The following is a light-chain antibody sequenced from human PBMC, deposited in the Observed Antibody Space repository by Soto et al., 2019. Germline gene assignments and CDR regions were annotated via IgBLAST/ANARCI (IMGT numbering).Light chain of an antibody. CDR1: NSNIGSNP. CDR2: SAD. V-gene: IGLV1-44*01. J-gene: IGLJ2*01. CDR3: AAWDASLNGVV. Sequence: QAVVTQPPSASGTPGQRVTISCYGSNSNIGSNPVNWYQQLPGTAPRLLIYSADQRPSGVPDRISGSKSGPSSSLAISGLQSEDEADYYCAAWDASLNGVVFGGGTKVTVL.